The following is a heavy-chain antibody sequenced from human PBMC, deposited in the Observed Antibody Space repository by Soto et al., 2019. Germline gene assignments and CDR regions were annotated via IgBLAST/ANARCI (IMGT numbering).Heavy chain of an antibody. J-gene: IGHJ3*02. Sequence: EVQLVQSGAEVKKPGESLKISCQGSGYSFTSYWIAWVRQMPGKGLEWMGIIYPGDSDTRYSPSFQGQVTISADKSVSTAYLQWSRLKASDTAMYYCARHRAIQLWTDAFDIWGQGTMVTVTS. CDR2: IYPGDSDT. CDR1: GYSFTSYW. D-gene: IGHD5-18*01. CDR3: ARHRAIQLWTDAFDI. V-gene: IGHV5-51*01.